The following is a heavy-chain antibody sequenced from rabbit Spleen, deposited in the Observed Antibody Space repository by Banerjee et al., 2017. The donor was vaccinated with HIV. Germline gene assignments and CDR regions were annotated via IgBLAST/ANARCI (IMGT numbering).Heavy chain of an antibody. D-gene: IGHD4-1*01. J-gene: IGHJ4*01. CDR3: ARETSSGWGVVSFYFNL. CDR1: AFDFSDYG. CDR2: IEPIFGNT. Sequence: QQQLEESGGDLVQPEGSLTLTCTASAFDFSDYGVSWVRQAPGKGLEWIGYIEPIFGNTYYANWVNGRFTISSHNAQNTLYLQPSSLTAADTATYFCARETSSGWGVVSFYFNLWGQGTLVTVS. V-gene: IGHV1S47*01.